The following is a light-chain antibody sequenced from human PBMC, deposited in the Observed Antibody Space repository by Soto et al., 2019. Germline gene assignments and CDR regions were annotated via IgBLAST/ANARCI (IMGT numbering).Light chain of an antibody. CDR3: SSYTSSSTYV. V-gene: IGLV2-18*02. J-gene: IGLJ1*01. CDR2: EVN. Sequence: QSVLTQPPSVSGSPGQSVIISCTGTSSDVGSYNRVSWYQRPPGTAPKLMIYEVNNRPSGVPDRFSGSKSGNTASLTISGLQAEDEADYYCSSYTSSSTYVFGTGTKVPVL. CDR1: SSDVGSYNR.